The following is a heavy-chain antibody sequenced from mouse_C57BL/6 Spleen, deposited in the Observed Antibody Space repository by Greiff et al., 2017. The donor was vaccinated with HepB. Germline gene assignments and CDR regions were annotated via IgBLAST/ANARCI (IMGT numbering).Heavy chain of an antibody. V-gene: IGHV5-17*01. D-gene: IGHD2-4*01. CDR2: ISSGSSTI. CDR3: ARGDYDVWFAY. J-gene: IGHJ3*01. Sequence: EVKLMESGGGLVKPGGSLKLSCAASGFTFSDYGMHWVRQAPEKGLEWVAYISSGSSTIYYADTVKGRFTISRDNAKNTLFLQMTRLRSEDTAMYYCARGDYDVWFAYWGQGTLVTVSA. CDR1: GFTFSDYG.